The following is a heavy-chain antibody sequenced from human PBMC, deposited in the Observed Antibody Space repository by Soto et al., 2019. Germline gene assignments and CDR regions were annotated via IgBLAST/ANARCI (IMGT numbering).Heavy chain of an antibody. CDR2: IRSKANSYAT. CDR1: GFTLSGSA. D-gene: IGHD2-2*01. CDR3: TRPQVPAGTDAFDI. Sequence: GSLRLSCAASGFTLSGSAMHWVRQASGKGLEWVGRIRSKANSYATAYAASVKGRFTISRDDSKNTAYLQMNSLKTEDTAVYYCTRPQVPAGTDAFDIWGQGTMVTVSS. J-gene: IGHJ3*02. V-gene: IGHV3-73*01.